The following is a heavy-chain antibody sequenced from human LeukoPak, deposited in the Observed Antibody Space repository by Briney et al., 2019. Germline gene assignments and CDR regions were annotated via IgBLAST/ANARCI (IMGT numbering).Heavy chain of an antibody. CDR3: ARDPNSYYYDSSGSI. V-gene: IGHV3-21*01. J-gene: IGHJ3*02. D-gene: IGHD3-22*01. Sequence: GGSLRLSCAASGFTFSSYWMSWVRQAPGKGLEWVSSISSSSSYIYYADSVKGRFTISRDNAKNSLYLQMNSLRAEDTAVYYCARDPNSYYYDSSGSIWGQGTMVTVSS. CDR2: ISSSSSYI. CDR1: GFTFSSYW.